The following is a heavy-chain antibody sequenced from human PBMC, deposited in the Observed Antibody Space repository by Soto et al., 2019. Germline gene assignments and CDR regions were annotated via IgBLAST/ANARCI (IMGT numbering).Heavy chain of an antibody. J-gene: IGHJ6*03. CDR3: AKAPLVWFGELGVYYMDV. D-gene: IGHD3-10*01. V-gene: IGHV3-23*01. CDR1: GFTFSSYA. Sequence: PGGSLRLSCAASGFTFSSYAMSWVRQAPGKGLEWVSAISGSGGSTYYADSVKGRFTISRDNSKNTLYLQMNSLRAEDTAVYYCAKAPLVWFGELGVYYMDVWGKGTTVTVSS. CDR2: ISGSGGST.